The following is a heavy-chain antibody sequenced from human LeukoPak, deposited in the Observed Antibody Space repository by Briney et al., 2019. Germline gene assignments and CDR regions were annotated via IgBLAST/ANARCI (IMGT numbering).Heavy chain of an antibody. D-gene: IGHD7-27*01. CDR2: ISDTT. CDR3: AKDGGLWVSAHWGDS. J-gene: IGHJ4*02. Sequence: GGSLRLSCAASGFTFSTYAMSWVRQAPGKGLEWVSAISDTTYYADSVKGRFTVSRDDSKNTLYLQMNSLRAEDTAVYYCAKDGGLWVSAHWGDSWGRGTLVTVSS. CDR1: GFTFSTYA. V-gene: IGHV3-23*01.